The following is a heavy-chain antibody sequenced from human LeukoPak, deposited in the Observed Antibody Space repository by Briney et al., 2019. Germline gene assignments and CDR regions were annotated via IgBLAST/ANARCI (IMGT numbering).Heavy chain of an antibody. D-gene: IGHD3-22*01. J-gene: IGHJ4*02. Sequence: GRSPRLSCAASGFTVSSNYMNWARQAPGKGLGWASVIYSGGRTYYADSVKGRFTISRDNSKNTLFLQMNSLRTEDTAVYYCARGRYYDTLDYWGQGTLVTVSS. CDR1: GFTVSSNY. V-gene: IGHV3-66*02. CDR2: IYSGGRT. CDR3: ARGRYYDTLDY.